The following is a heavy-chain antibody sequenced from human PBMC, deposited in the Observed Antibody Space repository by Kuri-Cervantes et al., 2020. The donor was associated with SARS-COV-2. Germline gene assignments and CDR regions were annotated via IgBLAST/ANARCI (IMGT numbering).Heavy chain of an antibody. CDR2: IYSCGST. V-gene: IGHV3-66*03. CDR3: AKDGGTGTSWLGVYKYYDYMDV. Sequence: AGSLRLSSAVYGLSVSTIYMSCVRQAPGDGLEWVSVIYSCGSTYYADSVKGRLTIARDNSKNTLYLQMNSLRAGDTAVYYCAKDGGTGTSWLGVYKYYDYMDVWGKGTTVTVSS. J-gene: IGHJ6*03. D-gene: IGHD1-7*01. CDR1: GLSVSTIY.